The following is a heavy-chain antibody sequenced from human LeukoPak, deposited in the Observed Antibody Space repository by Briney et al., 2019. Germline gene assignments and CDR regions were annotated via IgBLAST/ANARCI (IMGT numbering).Heavy chain of an antibody. J-gene: IGHJ4*02. V-gene: IGHV1-2*02. Sequence: ASVKVSCKASGYTFTDYYIHWMRQAPGQGLEWIGWINPNSGGTNYAQRFQGRVTMARDTSIRTAYMEVSGLTYDDTAVFYCARFYSSTLQFDYWGQGTLVTVSS. CDR3: ARFYSSTLQFDY. D-gene: IGHD6-13*01. CDR2: INPNSGGT. CDR1: GYTFTDYY.